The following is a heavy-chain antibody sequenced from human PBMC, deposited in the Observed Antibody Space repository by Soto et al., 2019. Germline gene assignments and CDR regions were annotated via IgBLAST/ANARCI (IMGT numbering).Heavy chain of an antibody. CDR3: ARGHSVNAAIVTY. CDR2: IISGGSI. V-gene: IGHV3-48*01. CDR1: GFTIATSH. D-gene: IGHD2-2*01. J-gene: IGHJ4*02. Sequence: EVQLVASGGGLVQPGGSLRLSCAASGFTIATSHMNWVRQPPGKGLEWISYIISGGSISYADSVRGRFTISRDIAENSLYLQMNSLRAEDTAVYYCARGHSVNAAIVTYWGQGILVTVSS.